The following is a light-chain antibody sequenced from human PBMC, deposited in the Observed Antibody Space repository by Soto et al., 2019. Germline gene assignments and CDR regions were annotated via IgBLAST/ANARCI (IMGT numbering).Light chain of an antibody. J-gene: IGLJ2*01. CDR2: DDD. CDR1: TSNIGSHY. Sequence: QSVLTQPPSVSAAPGEKVTISCSGSTSNIGSHYVSWYQQFPRTAPKLLIYDDDRRPSGMPDRFSGPKSGTSATLGITGLQTGDEADYYCATWDSSLNVVLFGGRTKLTVL. V-gene: IGLV1-51*01. CDR3: ATWDSSLNVVL.